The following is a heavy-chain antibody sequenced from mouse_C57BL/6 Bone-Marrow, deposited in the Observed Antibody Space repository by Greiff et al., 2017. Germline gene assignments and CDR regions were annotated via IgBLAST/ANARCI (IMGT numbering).Heavy chain of an antibody. J-gene: IGHJ4*01. CDR3: ARRCPSTSVVAYYSIDY. V-gene: IGHV2-3*01. D-gene: IGHD1-1*01. Sequence: VQLKESGPGLVAPSQSLSITCTVSGFSFTSYGVSWVRQPPGKGLEWLGVIWGDGSTNYHSALISRLRISKDNSTSKVVLKLNSLQTDDTASYYCARRCPSTSVVAYYSIDYWGQGTSVTASS. CDR1: GFSFTSYG. CDR2: IWGDGST.